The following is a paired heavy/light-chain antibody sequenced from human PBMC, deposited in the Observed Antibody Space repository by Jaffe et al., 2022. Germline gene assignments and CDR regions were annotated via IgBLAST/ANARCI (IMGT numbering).Heavy chain of an antibody. D-gene: IGHD6-19*01. CDR2: IYPTTRT. CDR1: GGSFHGYF. V-gene: IGHV4-34*02. Sequence: QVELQQGGAGLVRPSETLSLTCDVYGGSFHGYFWSWIRQPPGKALEWIGEIYPTTRTQYNPSLKSRVTISADMSKNQFSLNLTSVTAADTAIYYCARGRPYSRGLGKGFDFWGQGTVVSVSS. J-gene: IGHJ3*01. CDR3: ARGRPYSRGLGKGFDF.
Light chain of an antibody. CDR3: QQFDSYFVT. CDR2: DAS. V-gene: IGKV1-13*02. Sequence: AIQLAQSPSSLSASVGDTVTITCRASQDIITALAWYQQKPGKPPKLLIYDASSLESGVPSRFSGSGSGTDFTLTISSLQPEDIASYYCQQFDSYFVTFGGGTKVEI. J-gene: IGKJ4*01. CDR1: QDIITA.